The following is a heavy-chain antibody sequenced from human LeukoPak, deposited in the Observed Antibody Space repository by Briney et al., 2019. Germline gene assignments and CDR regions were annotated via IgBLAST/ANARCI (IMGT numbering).Heavy chain of an antibody. CDR2: ISSSSSYI. D-gene: IGHD7-27*01. CDR3: ARLSTGVSEGMDV. J-gene: IGHJ6*04. V-gene: IGHV3-21*01. Sequence: TGGSLRLSCAASGFTFSSYSMNWVRQAPGKGLEWVSSISSSSSYIYYADSVKGRFTISRDNAKNSLYLQMNSLRAEDTAVYYCARLSTGVSEGMDVCGKGTTVTVSS. CDR1: GFTFSSYS.